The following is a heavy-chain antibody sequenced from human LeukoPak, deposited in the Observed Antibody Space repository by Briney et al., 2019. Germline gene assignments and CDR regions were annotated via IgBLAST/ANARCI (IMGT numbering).Heavy chain of an antibody. D-gene: IGHD1-1*01. CDR1: GGSISSYY. CDR3: ARVQLERAGDWFDP. Sequence: SETLSLTCTVSGGSISSYYWSWIRQLAGKGLEWIGRIYTSGSTNYNPSLKSRVTMSVDTSKNQFSLKLSSVTAADTAVYYCARVQLERAGDWFDPWGQGTLVTVSS. CDR2: IYTSGST. V-gene: IGHV4-4*07. J-gene: IGHJ5*02.